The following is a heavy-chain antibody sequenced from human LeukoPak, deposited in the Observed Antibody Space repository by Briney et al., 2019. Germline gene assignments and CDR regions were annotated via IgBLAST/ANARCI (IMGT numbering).Heavy chain of an antibody. D-gene: IGHD3-16*01. CDR1: GFTFSDHH. Sequence: GGSLSLSCAASGFTFSDHHMDWVRQAPGKGLEWVGRVRNKANSFTTNYAASVKGRFTISRDDSMNSLYLQMNSLKTEDTAVYYCVSVWRGYYFDYSGQGTLVTVSS. V-gene: IGHV3-72*01. CDR3: VSVWRGYYFDY. J-gene: IGHJ4*02. CDR2: VRNKANSFTT.